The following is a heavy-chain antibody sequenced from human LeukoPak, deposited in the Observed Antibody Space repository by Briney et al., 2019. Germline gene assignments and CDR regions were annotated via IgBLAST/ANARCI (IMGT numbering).Heavy chain of an antibody. D-gene: IGHD3-3*01. V-gene: IGHV3-23*01. CDR3: AKENYDFWSGYYTPSGMDV. CDR2: IIGRGGST. Sequence: GGPLSPSCEASGFTFSSYAMSWVRKPPGKGREWASAIIGRGGSTYYADSVKGRFTISRDNSKNTLYLQMNSLRAEDTAVYYCAKENYDFWSGYYTPSGMDVWGQGTTVTVSS. J-gene: IGHJ6*02. CDR1: GFTFSSYA.